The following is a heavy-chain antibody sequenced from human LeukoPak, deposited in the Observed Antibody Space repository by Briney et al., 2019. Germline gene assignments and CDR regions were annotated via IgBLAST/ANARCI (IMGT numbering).Heavy chain of an antibody. CDR3: ARDRVTSHTDAFDI. CDR1: GYTFSNYG. D-gene: IGHD5-18*01. V-gene: IGHV1-18*01. Sequence: VASVKVSCKASGYTFSNYGITWVRQAPRQGLEWMGWIYPNTGDTNYEQKFQGRVTMTIDTSTSTAYMEVRSLRSDDTAVYYCARDRVTSHTDAFDIWGQGTMVTVSS. CDR2: IYPNTGDT. J-gene: IGHJ3*02.